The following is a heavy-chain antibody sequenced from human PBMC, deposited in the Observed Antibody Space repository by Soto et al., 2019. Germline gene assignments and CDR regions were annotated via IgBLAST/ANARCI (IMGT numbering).Heavy chain of an antibody. CDR1: GFTFSSYS. CDR2: FRSSGDGGTT. CDR3: AKKVNSGPGSQYFDY. J-gene: IGHJ4*02. V-gene: IGHV3-23*01. Sequence: GGSLRLSCAASGFTFSSYSMSWVRQAPGKGLEWVSGFRSSGDGGTTYYADSVKGRFTISRDNSKNTLFLQMNSLRAEDTAIYYCAKKVNSGPGSQYFDYWGPRTLVTVSS. D-gene: IGHD3-10*01.